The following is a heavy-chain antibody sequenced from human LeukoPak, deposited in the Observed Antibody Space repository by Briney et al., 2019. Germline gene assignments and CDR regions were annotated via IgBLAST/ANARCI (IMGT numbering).Heavy chain of an antibody. CDR3: AKAGRDGYNYFDY. CDR2: ISYDGSNK. J-gene: IGHJ4*02. Sequence: PGGSLRLSCAASGFTFSTFGMHWVRQAPGKGLEWVAVISYDGSNKYYADSVKGRFTISRDNSKNTLYLQMNSLRAEDTAVYYCAKAGRDGYNYFDYWGQGTLVTVSS. D-gene: IGHD5-24*01. CDR1: GFTFSTFG. V-gene: IGHV3-30*18.